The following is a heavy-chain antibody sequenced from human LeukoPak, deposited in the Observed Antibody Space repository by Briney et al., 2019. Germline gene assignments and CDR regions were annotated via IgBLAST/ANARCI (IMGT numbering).Heavy chain of an antibody. V-gene: IGHV3-11*04. CDR2: IKGTGLTT. D-gene: IGHD3-16*01. CDR1: GFTCSDYY. J-gene: IGHJ6*03. CDR3: ARAGELRYMDV. Sequence: GGSLILSCAASGFTCSDYYMSWIRQPPGKGLEWVSTIKGTGLTTYYADSVKDRFTTSSDNAKNSLFLQMSSLRADDTAIYYCARAGELRYMDVWGKGTAVTVSS.